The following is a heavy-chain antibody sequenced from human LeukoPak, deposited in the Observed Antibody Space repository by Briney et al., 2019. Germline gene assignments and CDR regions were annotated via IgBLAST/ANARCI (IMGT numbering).Heavy chain of an antibody. CDR2: INPNSGGT. V-gene: IGHV1-2*06. J-gene: IGHJ6*02. CDR3: AREKVRQSGMDV. D-gene: IGHD2-2*01. CDR1: GYTFTGYY. Sequence: ASVKVSCKASGYTFTGYYMHWVRQAPGQGLEWMGRINPNSGGTNYAQMFQGRVTMTRDTSISTAYMELSRLRSDDTAVYYCAREKVRQSGMDVWGQGTTVTVSS.